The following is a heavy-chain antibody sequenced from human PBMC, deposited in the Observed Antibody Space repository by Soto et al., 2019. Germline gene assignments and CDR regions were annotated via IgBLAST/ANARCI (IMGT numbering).Heavy chain of an antibody. CDR1: GASVSNVGYY. CDR2: IDYRWST. V-gene: IGHV4-61*08. CDR3: ARTFRSTTRCQAHDMEV. Sequence: SETLSLTCTVTGASVSNVGYYWTWIRQPPGKGLEWSGYIDYRWSTNYNPSLKIRGTISLDTSNNHFSLSLSSVTAADTAVYYSARTFRSTTRCQAHDMEVCGPRTTVTLSS. D-gene: IGHD2-2*01. J-gene: IGHJ6*02.